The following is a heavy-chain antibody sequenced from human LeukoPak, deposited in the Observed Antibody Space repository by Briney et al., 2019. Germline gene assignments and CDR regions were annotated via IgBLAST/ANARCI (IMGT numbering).Heavy chain of an antibody. CDR3: GSCSFDY. CDR2: ISGRGFSM. Sequence: GGSLRLSCAASGFSFNESYMTWIRQAPGKGLEWVAYISGRGFSMYYADSVKGRFTISRDNARNSLFLNMSSLRAEDTAVCSGGSCSFDYWGQGTLVTVSS. J-gene: IGHJ4*02. D-gene: IGHD2-15*01. V-gene: IGHV3-11*04. CDR1: GFSFNESY.